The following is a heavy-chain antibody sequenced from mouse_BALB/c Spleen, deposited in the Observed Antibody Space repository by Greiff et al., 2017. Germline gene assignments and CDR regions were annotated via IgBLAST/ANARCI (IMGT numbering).Heavy chain of an antibody. J-gene: IGHJ4*01. CDR3: ARLGNWDGYAMDY. V-gene: IGHV4-2*02. D-gene: IGHD4-1*01. CDR1: GFDFSRYW. Sequence: EVKVVESGGGLVQPGGSLNLSCAASGFDFSRYWMSWARQAPGKGQEWIGEINPGSSTINYTPSLKDKFIISRDNAKNTLYLQMSKVRSEDTALYYCARLGNWDGYAMDYWGQGTSVTVSS. CDR2: INPGSSTI.